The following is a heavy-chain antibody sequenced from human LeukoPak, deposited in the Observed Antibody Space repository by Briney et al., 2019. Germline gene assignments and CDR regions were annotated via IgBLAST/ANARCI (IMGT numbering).Heavy chain of an antibody. Sequence: SETLSLACAVYGGSFRGYYWSWIRQPPGKGLEWIGEINHSGSTNYNPSLKSRVTISVDTSKNQFSLKLSSVTAADAAVYYCARFYYDSSGYYYVAYWGQGTLVTVSS. V-gene: IGHV4-34*01. J-gene: IGHJ4*02. CDR2: INHSGST. CDR1: GGSFRGYY. D-gene: IGHD3-22*01. CDR3: ARFYYDSSGYYYVAY.